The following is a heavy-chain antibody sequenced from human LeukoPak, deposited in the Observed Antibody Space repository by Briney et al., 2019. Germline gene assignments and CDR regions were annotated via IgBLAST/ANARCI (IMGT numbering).Heavy chain of an antibody. Sequence: SETLSLTCAVYGGSFSGYYWSWIRQPPGKGLEWIGEINHSGSTNYNPSLKSRVTISVDTSKNQFSLKLSSVTAADAAVYYCARGTTDRIAVAGTSGHDYWGQGTLVTVSS. CDR3: ARGTTDRIAVAGTSGHDY. CDR1: GGSFSGYY. CDR2: INHSGST. D-gene: IGHD6-19*01. J-gene: IGHJ4*02. V-gene: IGHV4-34*01.